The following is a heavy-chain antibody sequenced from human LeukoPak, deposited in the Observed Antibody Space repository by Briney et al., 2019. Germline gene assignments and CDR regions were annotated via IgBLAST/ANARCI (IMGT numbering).Heavy chain of an antibody. J-gene: IGHJ4*02. CDR1: GGSISSYY. CDR3: ARDRSEFDY. Sequence: SETLSLTCTVSGGSISSYYWSWIRQPPGKGLEWIGYIYYSGSTNYNPSLKSRLTISVDTSKNQFSLKLNSVTAADTAVYYCARDRSEFDYCGQGTLVTVSS. CDR2: IYYSGST. V-gene: IGHV4-59*01.